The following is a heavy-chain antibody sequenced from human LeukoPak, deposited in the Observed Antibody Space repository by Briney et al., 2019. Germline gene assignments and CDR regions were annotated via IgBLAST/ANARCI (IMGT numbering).Heavy chain of an antibody. Sequence: PGGSLRLSCAACGFTFSRFDMRCVRQATGKGLEWVSFVGTAGDTYYPGSVKGQFTFSRENAKNSLYLQMNSLRAEDTAVYYCAKRRRAFYGSGSLIDYWGQGTLVTVSS. J-gene: IGHJ4*02. CDR3: AKRRRAFYGSGSLIDY. CDR1: GFTFSRFD. V-gene: IGHV3-13*03. D-gene: IGHD3-10*01. CDR2: VGTAGDT.